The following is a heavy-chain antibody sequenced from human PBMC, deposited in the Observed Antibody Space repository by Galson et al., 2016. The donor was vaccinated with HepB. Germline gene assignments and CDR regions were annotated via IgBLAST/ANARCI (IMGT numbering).Heavy chain of an antibody. V-gene: IGHV3-21*01. J-gene: IGHJ4*02. D-gene: IGHD3-10*01. CDR2: IDNSGDYI. CDR3: MRSTPMVRGEPVGDY. CDR1: GFSFNSFT. Sequence: SLRLSCAASGFSFNSFTMNWVRQPPGKGLEWLSSIDNSGDYIYYADSVSGRFTISRDNAKKPLYLQMNSLGADDTALYYCMRSTPMVRGEPVGDYWGQGTLVAVSP.